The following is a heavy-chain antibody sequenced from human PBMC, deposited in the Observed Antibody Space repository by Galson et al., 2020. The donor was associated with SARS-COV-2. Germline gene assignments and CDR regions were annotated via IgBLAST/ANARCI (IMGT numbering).Heavy chain of an antibody. D-gene: IGHD5-12*01. J-gene: IGHJ5*02. V-gene: IGHV4-39*07. Sequence: ASETLSLTCTVSGGSISSSSYYWGWIRQPPGKGLEWIGSIYYSGSTYYNPSLKSRVTISVDTSKNQFSLKLSSVTAADTAVYYCARDGASRDGYNYWFDPWGQGTLVTVSS. CDR2: IYYSGST. CDR1: GGSISSSSYY. CDR3: ARDGASRDGYNYWFDP.